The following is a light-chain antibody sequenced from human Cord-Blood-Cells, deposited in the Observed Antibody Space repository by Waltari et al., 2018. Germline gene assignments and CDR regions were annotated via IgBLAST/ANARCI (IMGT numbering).Light chain of an antibody. Sequence: QSVLTQPPSASGTPGQRVTISCSGSSSNIGSNTVNWYQQLPGTAPKLLISRNNQRPAGVPDRFSGAKSGTSASLAISGLQAEGEADYYCAAWDDSLNGWVCGGGTKLTVL. CDR2: RNN. J-gene: IGLJ3*02. CDR3: AAWDDSLNGWV. CDR1: SSNIGSNT. V-gene: IGLV1-44*01.